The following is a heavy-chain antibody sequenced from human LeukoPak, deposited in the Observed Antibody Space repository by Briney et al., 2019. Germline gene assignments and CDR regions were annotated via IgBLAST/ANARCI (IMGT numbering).Heavy chain of an antibody. J-gene: IGHJ4*02. CDR2: INTNTGNP. V-gene: IGHV7-4-1*02. CDR3: ARSIAAAGTFMLDY. D-gene: IGHD6-13*01. Sequence: ASVKVSCKASGYTFTSYAMNWVRQAPGQGLEWMGWINTNTGNPTYAQGFTGRFVFSLDTSVSTAYLQISSLKAEDTAVYYCARSIAAAGTFMLDYWGQGTLVTVSS. CDR1: GYTFTSYA.